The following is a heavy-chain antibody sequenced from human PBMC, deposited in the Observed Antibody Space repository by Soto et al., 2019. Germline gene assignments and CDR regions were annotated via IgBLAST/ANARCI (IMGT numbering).Heavy chain of an antibody. CDR2: IYYTGNT. V-gene: IGHV4-30-4*01. J-gene: IGHJ4*02. CDR1: GASISGGDYY. Sequence: QVQLQESGPGLVKPSQTLSLTCTVSGASISGGDYYWTWIRQPPGKGLEWIGSIYYTGNTYSNPSIESRLSLSVDPSNNQFALRLTSVTAPEPAIYYCARATYDSSTYYLDYWGQGTLVTVSS. CDR3: ARATYDSSTYYLDY. D-gene: IGHD3-22*01.